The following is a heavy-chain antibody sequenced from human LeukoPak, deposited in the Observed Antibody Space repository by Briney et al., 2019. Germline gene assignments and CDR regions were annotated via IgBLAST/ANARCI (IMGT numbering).Heavy chain of an antibody. CDR2: FHYPGST. D-gene: IGHD6-19*01. CDR1: GGSNSIYY. J-gene: IGHJ3*01. V-gene: IGHV4-59*01. CDR3: VRDNMAGLDV. Sequence: SETLSLTCTVSGGSNSIYYWTWIRQPPGKGLEWIGYFHYPGSTKYNPSLKSRVTISADTSKNQLSLNLTSVTAADTAVYYCVRDNMAGLDVWGQGTMVTVSA.